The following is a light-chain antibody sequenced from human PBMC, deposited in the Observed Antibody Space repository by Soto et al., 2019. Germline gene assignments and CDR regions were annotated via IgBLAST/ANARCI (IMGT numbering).Light chain of an antibody. CDR3: QHHGSSSLT. V-gene: IGKV3-20*01. CDR1: QSISSSQ. Sequence: EIVLTQSPGTLSLSPGERAILSCRASQSISSSQLGWYQQKPGQPPRLLIYGTSSMTTGIPDRFSGSGSGTDFTLTISRLEPEDLGVYYCQHHGSSSLTFGGGTKVEIK. J-gene: IGKJ4*01. CDR2: GTS.